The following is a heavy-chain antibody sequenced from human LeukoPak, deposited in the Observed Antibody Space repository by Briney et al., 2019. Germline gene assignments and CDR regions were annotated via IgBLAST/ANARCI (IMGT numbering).Heavy chain of an antibody. CDR3: ARADIVVVVAAFDP. Sequence: PGGSLRLSCAASGFTFSSYEMNWVRQAPGKGLEWISYISSSNTMYYADSVKGRFTISRDNAKNSLYLQMNSLRAEDTAVYYCARADIVVVVAAFDPWGQGTLVTVSS. D-gene: IGHD2-15*01. CDR2: ISSSNTM. CDR1: GFTFSSYE. V-gene: IGHV3-48*03. J-gene: IGHJ5*02.